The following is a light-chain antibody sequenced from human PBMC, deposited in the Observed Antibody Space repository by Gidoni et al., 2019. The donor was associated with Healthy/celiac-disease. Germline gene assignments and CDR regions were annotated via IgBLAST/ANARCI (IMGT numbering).Light chain of an antibody. J-gene: IGKJ2*01. CDR1: QRVSSY. Sequence: EIVLTQSPATLSLSPGERATLSCRASQRVSSYLACYQQKPGQAPRLLIYDASTSATGIPARFSGSGSGTDFTLTISSIEPEDFAVYYCQQRSNWPPYTFGQGTKLEIK. CDR3: QQRSNWPPYT. V-gene: IGKV3-11*01. CDR2: DAS.